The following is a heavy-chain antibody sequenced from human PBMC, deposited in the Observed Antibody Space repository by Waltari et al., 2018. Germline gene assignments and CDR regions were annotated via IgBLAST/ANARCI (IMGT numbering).Heavy chain of an antibody. CDR1: GGTFSSYA. D-gene: IGHD6-19*01. CDR2: IIPIFGTA. V-gene: IGHV1-69*05. Sequence: QVQLVQSGAEVKKPGSSVTVSCKASGGTFSSYAISWVLQAPGQGLEWMGGIIPIFGTANYAQKFQGRVTITTDESTSTAYMELSSLRSEDTAVYYCARGTVAGTFDAFDIWGQGTMVTVSS. CDR3: ARGTVAGTFDAFDI. J-gene: IGHJ3*02.